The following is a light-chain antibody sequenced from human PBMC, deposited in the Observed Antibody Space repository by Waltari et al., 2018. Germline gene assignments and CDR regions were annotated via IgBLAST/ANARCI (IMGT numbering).Light chain of an antibody. CDR3: SSYMNSSLV. Sequence: QSALTPPASVSGSPGQSITISCTGTSSDIGGSTYVSWYQQHPGKAPKLMIYVVSNRPSGVSNRFSGSKSGSTASLTISGLQSEDEADYYCSSYMNSSLVFGAGTKVTVL. CDR2: VVS. J-gene: IGLJ3*02. CDR1: SSDIGGSTY. V-gene: IGLV2-14*01.